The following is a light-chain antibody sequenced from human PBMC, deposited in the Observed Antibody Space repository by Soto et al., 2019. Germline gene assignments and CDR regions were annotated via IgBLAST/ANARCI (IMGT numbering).Light chain of an antibody. CDR1: ESISSW. Sequence: DIQMTQSPSTLSASVGDRVTITCRASESISSWLAWYQQKPGKPPKLLIYDASRLKSGAPSRFSGAGSGTQFILTISSMQPDDFATYYCQQYSAYSLAFGGGTKVEIK. CDR3: QQYSAYSLA. J-gene: IGKJ4*01. V-gene: IGKV1-5*01. CDR2: DAS.